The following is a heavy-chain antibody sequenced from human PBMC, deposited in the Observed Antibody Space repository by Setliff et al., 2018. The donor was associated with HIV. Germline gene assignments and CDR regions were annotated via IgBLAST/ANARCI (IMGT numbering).Heavy chain of an antibody. CDR1: GFTFSNYG. CDR2: LRFDGSNK. J-gene: IGHJ5*02. D-gene: IGHD5-12*01. Sequence: GGSLRLSCAAFGFTFSNYGMHRVRQAPGKGLEWVAFLRFDGSNKSYGDSVKGRFTISRDNSKNTLYLQMNSLRAEDTAVYYCTTEDPWLRFGHWGQGTLVTVSS. CDR3: TTEDPWLRFGH. V-gene: IGHV3-30*02.